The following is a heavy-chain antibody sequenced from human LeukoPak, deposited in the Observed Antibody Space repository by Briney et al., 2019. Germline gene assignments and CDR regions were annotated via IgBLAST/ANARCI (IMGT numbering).Heavy chain of an antibody. Sequence: GGSLRLSCAASGFTFSSYSMNWVRQAPGKGLEWVSSISSSSRYIYYADSVKGRFTISRDNAKNSLYLQMNSLRAEDTAVYYCARGDYRYCSSTSCYRAVDYWGQGTLVTVSS. CDR1: GFTFSSYS. V-gene: IGHV3-21*01. CDR3: ARGDYRYCSSTSCYRAVDY. J-gene: IGHJ4*02. D-gene: IGHD2-2*01. CDR2: ISSSSRYI.